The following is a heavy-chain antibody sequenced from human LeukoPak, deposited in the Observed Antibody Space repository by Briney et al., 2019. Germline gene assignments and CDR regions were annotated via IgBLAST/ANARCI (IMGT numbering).Heavy chain of an antibody. V-gene: IGHV4-61*02. CDR2: ISSTGST. CDR1: GGSISSGGHY. D-gene: IGHD3-10*01. CDR3: ARGQTYSGSGIYTYFDY. Sequence: SQTLSLTCTVSGGSISSGGHYWSWIRQPAGKGLEYLGRISSTGSTNYNPSLRSRVTISADTSKNHFSLKLTSVTAADTAVYYCARGQTYSGSGIYTYFDYWGQGILVTVSS. J-gene: IGHJ4*02.